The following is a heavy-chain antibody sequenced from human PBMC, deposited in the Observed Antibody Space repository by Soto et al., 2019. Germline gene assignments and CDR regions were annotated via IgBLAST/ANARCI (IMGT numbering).Heavy chain of an antibody. CDR3: VKNSGWFNT. D-gene: IGHD3-10*01. V-gene: IGHV3-23*01. CDR2: IDGSGGIT. J-gene: IGHJ5*02. Sequence: QLLQSGGGLVQPGGSLTLSCAASGFTFGTPDMSWLRQAPGEGLEWVSTIDGSGGITYYADSVKGRFTISRDNSRNTVYLQMNSLRGDDTALYYCVKNSGWFNTWGQGALVTVSS. CDR1: GFTFGTPD.